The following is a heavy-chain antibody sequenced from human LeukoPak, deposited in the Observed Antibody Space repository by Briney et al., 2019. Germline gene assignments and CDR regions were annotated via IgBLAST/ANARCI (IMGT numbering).Heavy chain of an antibody. CDR3: AKGSGYSYGECDY. D-gene: IGHD5-18*01. V-gene: IGHV3-9*01. Sequence: GGSLRLSCAASGFTFSSYAMHWVRQAPGKGLEWVSGISWNSGSIGYADSVKGRFTISRDNAKNSLYLQMNSLRAEGTALYYCAKGSGYSYGECDYWGQGTLVTVSS. J-gene: IGHJ4*02. CDR1: GFTFSSYA. CDR2: ISWNSGSI.